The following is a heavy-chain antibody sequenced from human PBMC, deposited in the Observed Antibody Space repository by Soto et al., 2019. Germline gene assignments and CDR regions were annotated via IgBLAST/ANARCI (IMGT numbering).Heavy chain of an antibody. V-gene: IGHV3-48*02. CDR2: ISSGSKTI. J-gene: IGHJ4*02. CDR1: GFTFSCYS. D-gene: IGHD1-26*01. Sequence: GGSLRLSCAASGFTFSCYSVNWVRQAPGKGLEWVSYISSGSKTIYYADSVKGRFTVSRDNARNSQYLQMNSLRDEDTAVYYCAREDILGARSFDYWGQGTLVTVSS. CDR3: AREDILGARSFDY.